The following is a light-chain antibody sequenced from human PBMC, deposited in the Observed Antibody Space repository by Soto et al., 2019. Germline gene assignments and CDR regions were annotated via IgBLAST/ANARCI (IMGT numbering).Light chain of an antibody. CDR3: SSYAGSNNLV. CDR2: EVS. J-gene: IGLJ2*01. CDR1: SSDVGGYNY. V-gene: IGLV2-8*01. Sequence: QSALTQPPSASGSPGQSVTISCTGTSSDVGGYNYVSWYQQHPGKAPKLMMYEVSKRPSGVPDRFSGSKSGNTASLTVSGRQAEDEADYYCSSYAGSNNLVFGGGTKLTVL.